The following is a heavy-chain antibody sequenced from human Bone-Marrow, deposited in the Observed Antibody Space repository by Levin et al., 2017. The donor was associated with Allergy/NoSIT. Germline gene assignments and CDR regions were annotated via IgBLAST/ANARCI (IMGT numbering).Heavy chain of an antibody. Sequence: GGSLRLSCAASGFTFSTYSMNWVRQAPWRGLEWLSYISNSGTLTYYADSVKGRFTISRDNAKNSLYLQMNILRDEDTAVYYCAIRNTYWGQGTLVTVSS. V-gene: IGHV3-48*02. CDR2: ISNSGTLT. CDR3: AIRNTY. D-gene: IGHD2/OR15-2a*01. CDR1: GFTFSTYS. J-gene: IGHJ4*02.